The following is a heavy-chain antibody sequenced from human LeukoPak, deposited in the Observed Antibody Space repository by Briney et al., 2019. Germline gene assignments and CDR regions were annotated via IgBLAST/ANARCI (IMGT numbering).Heavy chain of an antibody. J-gene: IGHJ4*02. CDR3: ARGSRSGWYYFDY. CDR2: IIPIFGTS. Sequence: SVKVSCKASGGTFSSDTISWVRQAPGQGLEWMGGIIPIFGTSNYAQKFQGRVTITADTATSTAYMELSSLRSDDTAVYSCARGSRSGWYYFDYWGQGTLVTVSS. D-gene: IGHD6-19*01. CDR1: GGTFSSDT. V-gene: IGHV1-69*06.